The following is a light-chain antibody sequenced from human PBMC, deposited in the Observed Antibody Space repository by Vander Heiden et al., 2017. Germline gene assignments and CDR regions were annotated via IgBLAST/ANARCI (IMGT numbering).Light chain of an antibody. CDR1: SSNIGAGNN. J-gene: IGLJ3*02. CDR3: QSYDDNRNAWV. V-gene: IGLV1-40*01. Sequence: QSVPTQPPPVSAAPGQRGAITFAGSSSNIGAGNNVHWYQQHPGQAPKLLIYDKSNRPSGVPDRFSGSKSGTSASLAITGLQAEDEADYYCQSYDDNRNAWVFGGGSKVTVL. CDR2: DKS.